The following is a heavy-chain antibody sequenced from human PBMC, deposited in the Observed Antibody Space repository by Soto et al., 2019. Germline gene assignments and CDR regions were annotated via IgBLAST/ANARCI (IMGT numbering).Heavy chain of an antibody. J-gene: IGHJ6*02. V-gene: IGHV3-21*01. CDR3: SGCSGGACHRNYGMDV. CDR1: GFTFSSCT. CDR2: ISPSTSHI. D-gene: IGHD2-15*01. Sequence: EVHLVESGGGLVKPGGSLRLSCAVSGFTFSSCTMNWVRQAPGKGLEWVSSISPSTSHIYYTDSVKGRFTISRDNAKNSIFLQMNSLRAEDTDVYYCSGCSGGACHRNYGMDVWGQGTTVTVSS.